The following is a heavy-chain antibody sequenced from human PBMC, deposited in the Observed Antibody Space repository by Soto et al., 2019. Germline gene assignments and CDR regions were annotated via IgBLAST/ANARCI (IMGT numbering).Heavy chain of an antibody. CDR3: AKDVVSSYDKGGFVDY. J-gene: IGHJ4*02. Sequence: EVQLVESGGGLVQPGRSLRRSCAASGFTFDDYAMHWVRQAPGKGLEWVSGISWNSGSIGYADSVKGRFTISRDNAKNSLYLQMNSLRAEDTALNYCAKDVVSSYDKGGFVDYWGQGTLVTVSS. V-gene: IGHV3-9*01. CDR1: GFTFDDYA. CDR2: ISWNSGSI. D-gene: IGHD3-9*01.